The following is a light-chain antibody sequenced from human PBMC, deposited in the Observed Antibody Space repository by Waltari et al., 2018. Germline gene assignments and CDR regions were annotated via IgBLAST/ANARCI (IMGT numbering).Light chain of an antibody. CDR2: KAS. CDR3: QQYSSFPIT. V-gene: IGKV1-5*03. Sequence: DIKLTQSPSTLSASMGNSVNITCQDSQTIDHWLAWYQQKPGKAPKLPIFKASNLESGVPSKFSGSGSGTEFTLTISTLEPDDFATYYCQQYSSFPITFGHGTRLEIK. J-gene: IGKJ5*01. CDR1: QTIDHW.